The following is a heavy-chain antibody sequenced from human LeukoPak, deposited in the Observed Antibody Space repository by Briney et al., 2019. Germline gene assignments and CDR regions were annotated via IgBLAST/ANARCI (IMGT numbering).Heavy chain of an antibody. V-gene: IGHV3-21*01. CDR3: ARGPSYYDFWSGYWNYYYMDV. CDR2: ISSSSSYI. D-gene: IGHD3-3*01. CDR1: GFTFSSYS. J-gene: IGHJ6*03. Sequence: GGSLRLSCAASGFTFSSYSMNWVRQAPGKGLEWVSSISSSSSYIYYADSVKGRFTISRDNAKNSLYLQMNSLRAEDTAVYYCARGPSYYDFWSGYWNYYYMDVWGKGTTVTVFS.